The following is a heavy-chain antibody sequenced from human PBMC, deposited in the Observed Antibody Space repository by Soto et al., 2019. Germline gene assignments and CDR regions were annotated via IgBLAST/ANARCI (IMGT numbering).Heavy chain of an antibody. CDR3: AKGEFVPAATNWFDP. J-gene: IGHJ5*02. D-gene: IGHD2-2*01. CDR1: GFTFSSYA. V-gene: IGHV3-23*01. Sequence: GGSLRLSCAASGFTFSSYAMIWVRQAPGKGLEWVSAISGSGGSTYYADSVKGRFTISRDNSKNTLYLQMNSLRAEDTAVYYCAKGEFVPAATNWFDPWGQGTLVTVSS. CDR2: ISGSGGST.